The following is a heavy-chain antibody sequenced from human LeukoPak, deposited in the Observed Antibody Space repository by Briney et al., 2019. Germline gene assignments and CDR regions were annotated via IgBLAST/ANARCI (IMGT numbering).Heavy chain of an antibody. V-gene: IGHV1-2*06. J-gene: IGHJ4*02. Sequence: ASVKVSCKASGYTFTGYYMHWVRQAPGQGLEWMGRINPNSGGTNYAQKFQGRVTMTRDTSISTAYMELSRLRSDDTAVYYCARELLEDSSIDYWGQGTLVTVSS. CDR2: INPNSGGT. D-gene: IGHD3-10*01. CDR3: ARELLEDSSIDY. CDR1: GYTFTGYY.